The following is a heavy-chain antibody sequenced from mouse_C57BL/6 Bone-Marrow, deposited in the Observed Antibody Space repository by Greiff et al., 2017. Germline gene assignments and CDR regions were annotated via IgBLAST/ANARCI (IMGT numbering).Heavy chain of an antibody. D-gene: IGHD1-1*01. J-gene: IGHJ2*01. CDR1: GYTFTSYG. CDR3: ARSLTTVVAGDY. CDR2: IYPRSGNT. V-gene: IGHV1-81*01. Sequence: QVHVKQSGAELARPGASVKLSCKASGYTFTSYGISWVKQRTGQGLEWIGEIYPRSGNTYYNEKFKGKATLTADKSSSTAYMELRSLTSEDSAVYFCARSLTTVVAGDYWGQGTTLTVSS.